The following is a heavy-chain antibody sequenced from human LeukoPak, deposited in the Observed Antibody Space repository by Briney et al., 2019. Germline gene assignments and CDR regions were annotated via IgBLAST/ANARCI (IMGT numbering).Heavy chain of an antibody. CDR1: GGSISTFY. Sequence: SETLSLTCTISGGSISTFYWSWIRQPAGKGLQWIGRISRSGSTNYNPSLKSRVTMAVDTSKDQFSLKLSSVTAADTAVYYCARDVSTGTDWLDPWGQGTLVTVSS. D-gene: IGHD6-13*01. CDR3: ARDVSTGTDWLDP. J-gene: IGHJ5*02. V-gene: IGHV4-4*07. CDR2: ISRSGST.